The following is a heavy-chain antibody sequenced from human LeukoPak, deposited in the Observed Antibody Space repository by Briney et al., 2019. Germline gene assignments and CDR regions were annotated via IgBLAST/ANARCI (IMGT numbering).Heavy chain of an antibody. CDR1: GFTFSTHD. Sequence: GGSLRLSCAASGFTFSTHDVNWVRQAPGKGLEWVSAISGSGGSTYYADSVKGRLIISRDNSKNTLYLQMNSLRAEDTALYYCAKGPSYAYYMDVWGKGTTVTVSS. V-gene: IGHV3-23*01. CDR2: ISGSGGST. J-gene: IGHJ6*03. D-gene: IGHD3-10*01. CDR3: AKGPSYAYYMDV.